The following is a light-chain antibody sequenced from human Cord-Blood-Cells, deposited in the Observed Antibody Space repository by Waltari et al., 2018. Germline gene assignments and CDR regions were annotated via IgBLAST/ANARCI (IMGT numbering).Light chain of an antibody. Sequence: QSVLTQPPSASGTPGQRVTISCSGSSSNIGSNTVNWYQQLPGTAPKLLIYSKNQRPSGVPDRCSGSKSGTSASLAISGLQSEDEADYYCAAWDDSLNGYVFGTGTKVTVL. CDR2: SKN. J-gene: IGLJ1*01. CDR1: SSNIGSNT. V-gene: IGLV1-44*01. CDR3: AAWDDSLNGYV.